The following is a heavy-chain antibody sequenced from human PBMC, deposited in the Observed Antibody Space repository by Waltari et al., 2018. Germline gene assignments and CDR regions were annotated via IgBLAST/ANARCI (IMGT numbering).Heavy chain of an antibody. Sequence: QVQLQQWGAGLLKPSETLSLTCAVYGGSFSGYYWSWIRQPPGKGLGWIGEINHSGSTNYTPSLKGRVTMSVDTSKNQFSLKLSSVTAADTAVYYCAGGPLEWELSWFDPWGQGTLVTVSS. CDR2: INHSGST. V-gene: IGHV4-34*01. J-gene: IGHJ5*02. D-gene: IGHD1-26*01. CDR1: GGSFSGYY. CDR3: AGGPLEWELSWFDP.